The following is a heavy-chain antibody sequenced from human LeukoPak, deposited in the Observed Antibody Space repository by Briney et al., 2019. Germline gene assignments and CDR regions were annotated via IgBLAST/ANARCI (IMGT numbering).Heavy chain of an antibody. J-gene: IGHJ3*02. CDR2: IYYSGST. V-gene: IGHV4-59*11. CDR1: GGSLSSHY. Sequence: SEALSLTCTVSGGSLSSHYWRWLRQRPGTGLEWTGDIYYSGSTNYNPSLKSRLTTSVDASKHHLSLKLRPVTAADTPVYSLVRESHSSGYLNAFDIWSQGTMVTVS. D-gene: IGHD3-22*01. CDR3: VRESHSSGYLNAFDI.